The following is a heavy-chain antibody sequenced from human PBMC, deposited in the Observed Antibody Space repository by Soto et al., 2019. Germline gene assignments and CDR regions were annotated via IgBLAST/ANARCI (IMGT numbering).Heavy chain of an antibody. CDR2: IWYDGSNK. J-gene: IGHJ4*02. CDR3: ARDRDRNTSCYFDY. CDR1: GFTFSSYG. Sequence: QVQLVESGGGVVQPGRSLRLSCAASGFTFSSYGMHWVRQAPGKGLEWVAVIWYDGSNKYYADSVKGRFTISRDNSKNTLYLQMNSLRAEDTAVYYCARDRDRNTSCYFDYWGQGTLVTFSS. D-gene: IGHD2-2*01. V-gene: IGHV3-33*01.